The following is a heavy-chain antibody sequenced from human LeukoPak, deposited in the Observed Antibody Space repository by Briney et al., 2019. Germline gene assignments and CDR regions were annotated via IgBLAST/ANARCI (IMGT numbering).Heavy chain of an antibody. J-gene: IGHJ4*02. Sequence: GGSLRLSCAASGFTFNSYAMNWVRQAPGKGLEWVSTISSSGNNTYYTDSVKGRFTISRDNSKNTLYLQMNSLRAEDTAVYYCAREVRVGATTQPYYFDYWGQGTLVTVSS. D-gene: IGHD1-26*01. CDR1: GFTFNSYA. V-gene: IGHV3-23*01. CDR3: AREVRVGATTQPYYFDY. CDR2: ISSSGNNT.